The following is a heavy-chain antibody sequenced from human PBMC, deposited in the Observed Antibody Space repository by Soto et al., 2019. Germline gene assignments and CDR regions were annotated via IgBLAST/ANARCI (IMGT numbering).Heavy chain of an antibody. Sequence: SVKVSCKASGGTFSSYAISWVRQAPGQGLEWMGGIIPIFGTANYAQKFQGRVTITADKSTSTAYMELSSLRSEDTAVYYCARDCSPVWFGEFGYWGQGTLVTVSS. CDR3: ARDCSPVWFGEFGY. D-gene: IGHD3-10*01. J-gene: IGHJ4*02. CDR2: IIPIFGTA. V-gene: IGHV1-69*06. CDR1: GGTFSSYA.